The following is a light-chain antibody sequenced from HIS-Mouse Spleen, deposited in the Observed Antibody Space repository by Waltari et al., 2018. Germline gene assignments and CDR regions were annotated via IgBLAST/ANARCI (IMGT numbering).Light chain of an antibody. CDR1: SSNIGSNT. J-gene: IGLJ3*02. Sequence: QSVLTQPPSASRTPGPTVTISCSGSSSNIGSNTVNWYQQLPGTAPKLLIYSNNQRPSGVPDRFSGSKSGTSASLAISGLQSEDEADYYCAAWDDSLNGWVFGGGTKLTVL. CDR3: AAWDDSLNGWV. CDR2: SNN. V-gene: IGLV1-44*01.